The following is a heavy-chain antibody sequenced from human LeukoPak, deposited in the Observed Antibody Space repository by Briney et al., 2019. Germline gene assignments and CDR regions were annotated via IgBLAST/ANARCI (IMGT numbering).Heavy chain of an antibody. J-gene: IGHJ5*02. CDR3: ARQDENWFDP. V-gene: IGHV4-59*08. CDR2: VYYSGST. Sequence: PSETLSLTCTVSGGSISSYYWTWIRQPPGKGLEWIGYVYYSGSTNYNPSLKSRVTISVDTSKNQFSLKLSSVPAADTAVYYCARQDENWFDPWGQGTLVTVSS. CDR1: GGSISSYY.